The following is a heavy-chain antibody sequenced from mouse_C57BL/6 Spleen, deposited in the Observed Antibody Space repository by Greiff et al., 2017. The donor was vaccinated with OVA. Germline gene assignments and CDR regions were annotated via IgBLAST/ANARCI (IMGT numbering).Heavy chain of an antibody. V-gene: IGHV1-82*01. Sequence: QVQLQQSGPELVKPGASVKISCKASGYAFSSSWMNWVKQRPGKGLEWIGRIYPGDGDTNYNGKFKGKATLTADKSSSTAYMQLSSLTSEDSAVYFCASPLDVYFSMDYWGQGTSVTVSS. J-gene: IGHJ4*01. CDR2: IYPGDGDT. CDR1: GYAFSSSW. CDR3: ASPLDVYFSMDY. D-gene: IGHD6-1*01.